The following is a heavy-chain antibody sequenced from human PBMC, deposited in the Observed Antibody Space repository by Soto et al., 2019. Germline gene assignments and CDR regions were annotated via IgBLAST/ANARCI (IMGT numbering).Heavy chain of an antibody. Sequence: QDHLVQSGGEVEKPGASAKVSCKASGYTFKNYGINWVRQAPGRGLEWVAWISAYNGDTSYAQHLQGRVTVTTETLTNTAYMELRSLRPDDTAVYFCVLGGLETGYYRDMDYWGQGTLVSVSS. CDR2: ISAYNGDT. D-gene: IGHD3-9*01. CDR1: GYTFKNYG. CDR3: VLGGLETGYYRDMDY. V-gene: IGHV1-18*04. J-gene: IGHJ4*02.